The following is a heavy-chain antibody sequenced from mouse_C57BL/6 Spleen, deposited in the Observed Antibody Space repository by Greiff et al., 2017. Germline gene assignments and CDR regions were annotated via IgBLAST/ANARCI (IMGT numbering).Heavy chain of an antibody. Sequence: EVMLVESGGGLVQPGGSLSLSCAASGFTFTDYYMSWVRQPPGKALEWLGFIRNKANGYTTEYSASVKGRFTISRDNSQSILYLQMNALRAEDSDTSFCARSDGYCPHYFDYWGQGTTLTVSS. V-gene: IGHV7-3*01. D-gene: IGHD2-3*01. CDR2: IRNKANGYTT. CDR1: GFTFTDYY. J-gene: IGHJ2*01. CDR3: ARSDGYCPHYFDY.